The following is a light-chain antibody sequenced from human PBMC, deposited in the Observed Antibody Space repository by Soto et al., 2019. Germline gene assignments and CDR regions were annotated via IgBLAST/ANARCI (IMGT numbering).Light chain of an antibody. CDR1: QSVDKY. Sequence: EIVLTQSPDTLSLSPGERATLSCRASQSVDKYLVWYQQKPGQAPRLLIYDASNRATGIPARFSGSGSGTDFTLTISSLEPEDVAVYYCQQRGNRPPWTFGQGTKVDIK. J-gene: IGKJ1*01. CDR2: DAS. V-gene: IGKV3-11*01. CDR3: QQRGNRPPWT.